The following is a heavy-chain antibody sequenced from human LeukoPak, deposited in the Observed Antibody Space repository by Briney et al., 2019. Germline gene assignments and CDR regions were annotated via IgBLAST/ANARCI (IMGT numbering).Heavy chain of an antibody. J-gene: IGHJ2*01. D-gene: IGHD2-21*02. CDR3: ARARIVVVTASHFDL. Sequence: SETLSLTCTVSGGSISSGDYYWSWIRQPPGKGLEWIGHIYYSGSTYYNPSLKSRVTISVDTSKNQFSLKLSSVTAADTAVYYCARARIVVVTASHFDLWGRGTLVTVSS. CDR2: IYYSGST. CDR1: GGSISSGDYY. V-gene: IGHV4-30-4*01.